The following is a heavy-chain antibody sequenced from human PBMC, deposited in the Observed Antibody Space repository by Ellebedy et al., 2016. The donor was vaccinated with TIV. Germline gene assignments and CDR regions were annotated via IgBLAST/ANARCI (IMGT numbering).Heavy chain of an antibody. J-gene: IGHJ4*02. V-gene: IGHV3-30-3*01. D-gene: IGHD4-17*01. CDR2: ISYDGSNI. CDR3: ARWPSGDAPLDY. CDR1: GFTFSSSA. Sequence: GGSLRLSCAASGFTFSSSAMHWVRQAPGKGLEWVAVISYDGSNIYYADSVKGRFTISRDNSKKTLDLQMTSLSAEDKAGYYCARWPSGDAPLDYWGQGTLVTVSS.